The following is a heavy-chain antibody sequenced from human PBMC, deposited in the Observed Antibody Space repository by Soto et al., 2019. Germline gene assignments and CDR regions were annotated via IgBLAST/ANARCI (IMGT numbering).Heavy chain of an antibody. J-gene: IGHJ6*02. Sequence: QVQLVESGGGVVQPGRSLRLSCAASGFTFSSYGMHWVRQAPGKGLEWVAVISYDGSNKYYADSVMGRFTISRDKSKNTLYLQLTSLRAEDTAVYYCATARPSVRRPSYSGMALWGLGTTVTLSS. V-gene: IGHV3-30*03. D-gene: IGHD1-26*01. CDR1: GFTFSSYG. CDR3: ATARPSVRRPSYSGMAL. CDR2: ISYDGSNK.